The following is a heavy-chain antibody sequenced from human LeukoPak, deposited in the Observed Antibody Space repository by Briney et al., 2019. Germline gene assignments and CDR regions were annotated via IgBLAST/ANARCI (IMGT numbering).Heavy chain of an antibody. V-gene: IGHV4-59*01. D-gene: IGHD7-27*01. CDR2: IYYSGST. CDR1: GGSISSYY. CDR3: AREQLGIGYYFDY. J-gene: IGHJ4*02. Sequence: SETLSLTCTVSGGSISSYYWSWIRQPPGKGLEWIGYIYYSGSTNYNPSLKSRVTISVDTSKNQFSLKLSSVTAADTAVYYCAREQLGIGYYFDYWGQGTLVTVSS.